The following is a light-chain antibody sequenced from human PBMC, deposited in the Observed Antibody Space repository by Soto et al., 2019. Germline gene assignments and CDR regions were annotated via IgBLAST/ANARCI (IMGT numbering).Light chain of an antibody. CDR2: DVS. J-gene: IGLJ1*01. V-gene: IGLV2-11*01. CDR1: SSDVGGYNY. Sequence: QSALTQPRSVSGSPGQSVTISCTGTSSDVGGYNYVSWYQQHPGKAPKLMIYDVSKRPSGVPDRFSGSKSGNTASLTISGLQAEDDADYYRCSYAGSYTHVFGTGTKLTVL. CDR3: CSYAGSYTHV.